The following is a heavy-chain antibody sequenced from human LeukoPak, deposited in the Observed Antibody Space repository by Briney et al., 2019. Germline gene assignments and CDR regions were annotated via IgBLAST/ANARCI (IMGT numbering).Heavy chain of an antibody. CDR3: AGYGDYPY. J-gene: IGHJ4*02. D-gene: IGHD4-17*01. V-gene: IGHV3-69-1*01. CDR1: GFHFSAYD. Sequence: GGSLRLSCAASGFHFSAYDMHWVRQAPGEGLEWVAYFGHSCTIYYADSVRGRFTISRDNAKNSLHLQMNSLRADDTAVYYCAGYGDYPYWGQGTPVTVSS. CDR2: FGHSCTI.